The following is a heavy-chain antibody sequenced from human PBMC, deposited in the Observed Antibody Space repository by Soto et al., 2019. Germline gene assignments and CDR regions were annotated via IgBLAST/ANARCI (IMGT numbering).Heavy chain of an antibody. Sequence: KTSETLSLTCAVYGGSFSAYYWSWVRQPPGKGLEWIGEIIHSESTKYNPSLKSRVTISVDTSKNQFSLKLSSVTAADTAVYYCARQAEYYDFWSGYYIRYYYYYGMDVWGQGTTVTVSS. CDR2: IIHSEST. V-gene: IGHV4-34*12. CDR1: GGSFSAYY. CDR3: ARQAEYYDFWSGYYIRYYYYYGMDV. J-gene: IGHJ6*02. D-gene: IGHD3-3*01.